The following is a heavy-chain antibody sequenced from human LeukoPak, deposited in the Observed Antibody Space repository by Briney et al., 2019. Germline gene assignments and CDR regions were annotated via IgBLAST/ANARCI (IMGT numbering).Heavy chain of an antibody. D-gene: IGHD3-10*01. Sequence: SETLSLTCTVSGGSISSGDYYWSWIRQPPGKGLEWIGYIYYSGSTNYNPSLKSRVTISVDTSKNQFSLKLSSVTAADTAVYYCAGFGLWFGELYGFDPWGQGTLVTVSS. CDR2: IYYSGST. CDR1: GGSISSGDYY. V-gene: IGHV4-61*08. CDR3: AGFGLWFGELYGFDP. J-gene: IGHJ5*02.